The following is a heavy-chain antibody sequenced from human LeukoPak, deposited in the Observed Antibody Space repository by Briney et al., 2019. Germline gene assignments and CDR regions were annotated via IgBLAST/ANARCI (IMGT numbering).Heavy chain of an antibody. CDR3: ARRGYCSSTSCYGIFDY. J-gene: IGHJ4*02. CDR1: GYTFTGYY. CDR2: IIPILGIA. V-gene: IGHV1-69*02. D-gene: IGHD2-2*01. Sequence: EASVKVSCKASGYTFTGYYMHWVRQAPGQGLEWMGRIIPILGIANYAQKFQGRVTITADKSTSTAYMELSSLRSEDTAVYYCARRGYCSSTSCYGIFDYWGQGTLVTVSS.